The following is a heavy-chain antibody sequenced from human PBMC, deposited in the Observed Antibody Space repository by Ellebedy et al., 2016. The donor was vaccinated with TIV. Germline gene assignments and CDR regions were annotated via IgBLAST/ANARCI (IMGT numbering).Heavy chain of an antibody. CDR2: IPSDGSST. J-gene: IGHJ4*02. CDR3: ASRRPTSYSSGYYY. Sequence: GESLKISCAASGFTFRSYWMHWVRQAPGKGLVWVSRIPSDGSSTSYADSVKGRFTISSANAKNTLYLQMNSLRAEDTAVYYCASRRPTSYSSGYYYWGQGQLVTVSS. V-gene: IGHV3-74*01. D-gene: IGHD3-22*01. CDR1: GFTFRSYW.